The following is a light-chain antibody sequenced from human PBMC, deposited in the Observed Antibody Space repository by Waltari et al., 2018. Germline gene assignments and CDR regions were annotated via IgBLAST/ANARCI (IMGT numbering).Light chain of an antibody. CDR1: QNIGSR. Sequence: EIVLTQSPDFQSVTPEEKVTITCRASQNIGSRLHLYQQKPNQSPKLLIKYASQSISGVPSRFSGSGSGTDFTLTINSLEAEDAAVYYCHQIASLPRTFGPGTKVEIK. V-gene: IGKV6D-21*02. J-gene: IGKJ1*01. CDR2: YAS. CDR3: HQIASLPRT.